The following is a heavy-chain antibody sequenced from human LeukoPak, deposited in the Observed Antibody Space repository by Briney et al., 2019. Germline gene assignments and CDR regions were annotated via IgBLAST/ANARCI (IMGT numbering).Heavy chain of an antibody. CDR2: IKSKTDGGTT. V-gene: IGHV3-15*01. CDR1: GFTFSDYY. CDR3: TTDLYYDSSGYYYGGFNAFDI. Sequence: GGSLRFSCAASGFTFSDYYMSWIRQAPGKGLEWVGRIKSKTDGGTTDYAAPVKGRFTISRDDSKNTLYLQMNSLKTEDTAVYYCTTDLYYDSSGYYYGGFNAFDIWGQGTMVTVSS. D-gene: IGHD3-22*01. J-gene: IGHJ3*02.